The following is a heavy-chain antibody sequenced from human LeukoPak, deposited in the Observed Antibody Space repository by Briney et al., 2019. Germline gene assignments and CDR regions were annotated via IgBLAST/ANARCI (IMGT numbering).Heavy chain of an antibody. CDR3: AKDRYSNYRFDY. D-gene: IGHD4-11*01. V-gene: IGHV3-23*01. CDR1: GFTFSSYA. CDR2: ISGNGGST. J-gene: IGHJ4*02. Sequence: GSLRLSCAASGFTFSSYAMSWVRQAPGKGLEWVSAISGNGGSTYYADSVKGRFTISRDNSKNTLYLQMNSLRAEDTAVYYCAKDRYSNYRFDYWGQGTLVTVSS.